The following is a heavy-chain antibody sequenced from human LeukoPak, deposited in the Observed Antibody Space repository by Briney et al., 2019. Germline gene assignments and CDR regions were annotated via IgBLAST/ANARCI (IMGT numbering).Heavy chain of an antibody. V-gene: IGHV3-23*01. J-gene: IGHJ3*02. CDR2: MSSVT. Sequence: GGSLRLSCAASGFTFSNFAMSWVRQAPGKGLEWVSAMSSVTYYADSVKGRFTISRDDSKNTLYLQMNSLRAEDTALYYRAKDVGFGGDAFDIWGQGTMVTVSS. CDR1: GFTFSNFA. D-gene: IGHD3-16*01. CDR3: AKDVGFGGDAFDI.